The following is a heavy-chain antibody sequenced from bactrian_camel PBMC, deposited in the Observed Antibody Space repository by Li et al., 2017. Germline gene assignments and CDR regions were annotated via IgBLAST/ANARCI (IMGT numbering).Heavy chain of an antibody. J-gene: IGHJ4*01. Sequence: VQLVESGGASVQAGGSLRLSCAASGFAFSTYYMSWVRQAPGKGLEWVSSIYVDGSLIYYADSVKGRFTISRDNAKNTVYLQMNSLKSEDSALYYCAAGQVKYIHWGQGTQVTVS. CDR3: AAGQVKYIH. CDR2: IYVDGSLI. V-gene: IGHV3-2*01. CDR1: GFAFSTYY.